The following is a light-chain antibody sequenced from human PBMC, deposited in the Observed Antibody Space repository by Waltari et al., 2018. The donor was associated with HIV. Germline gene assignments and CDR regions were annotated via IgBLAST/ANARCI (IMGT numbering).Light chain of an antibody. CDR3: QQYRAYPLT. CDR2: AAS. J-gene: IGKJ4*01. Sequence: DIQLTQSPSSLSASVGDRVTITCRASQDVSNYLAWFQQKPGEPPKSLIYAASSLQSAVPSKFSGSGSGTHFALTISSLQPEDFATYYCQQYRAYPLTFGGGTNVE. CDR1: QDVSNY. V-gene: IGKV1-16*02.